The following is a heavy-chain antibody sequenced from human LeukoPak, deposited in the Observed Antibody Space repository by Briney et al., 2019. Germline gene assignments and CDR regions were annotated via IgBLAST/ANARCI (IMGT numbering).Heavy chain of an antibody. CDR1: GYTFTSYG. Sequence: GVLVKVSCKSSGYTFTSYGISWVRQAPGQGHEWMGWISAYNGNTNYAQKFQGRVTITADKPTSTAYMELSSLRSEDTAVYYCARDLPEDYDSSGYYSVYYYYGMDVWGQGTPVTVSS. J-gene: IGHJ6*02. CDR3: ARDLPEDYDSSGYYSVYYYYGMDV. D-gene: IGHD3-22*01. CDR2: ISAYNGNT. V-gene: IGHV1-18*01.